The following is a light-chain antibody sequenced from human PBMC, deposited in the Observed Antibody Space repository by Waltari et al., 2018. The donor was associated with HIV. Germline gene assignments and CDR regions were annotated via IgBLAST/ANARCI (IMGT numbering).Light chain of an antibody. J-gene: IGKJ3*01. Sequence: DVQMTQSPSSLSAFVGDRVTITCRASQVIGIFLAWFQQKPGKVPKLLISGASTLQSGVPSRFSGSGSGTDFALTISSLQPEDVASYYCQKYNSAPFTFGPGTKVDLK. CDR2: GAS. V-gene: IGKV1-27*01. CDR3: QKYNSAPFT. CDR1: QVIGIF.